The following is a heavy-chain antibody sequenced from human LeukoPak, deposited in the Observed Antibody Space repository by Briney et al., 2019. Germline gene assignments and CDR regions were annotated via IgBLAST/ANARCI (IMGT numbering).Heavy chain of an antibody. Sequence: SETLSLTCTVSGGSISSYYWSWIRQPPGKGLEWIGYIYYSGSTNYNPALKSRVTISLDTSKNQFSLKLSSVTAADTAVYYCARSIGPASYFMGFWGQGTLVTVPS. J-gene: IGHJ4*02. CDR1: GGSISSYY. CDR3: ARSIGPASYFMGF. V-gene: IGHV4-59*01. D-gene: IGHD2/OR15-2a*01. CDR2: IYYSGST.